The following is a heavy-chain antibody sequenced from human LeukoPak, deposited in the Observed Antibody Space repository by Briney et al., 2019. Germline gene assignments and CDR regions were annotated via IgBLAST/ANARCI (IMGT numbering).Heavy chain of an antibody. V-gene: IGHV5-51*01. D-gene: IGHD4-17*01. Sequence: GESLKISCKGSGYTFINYWIGWVRQMPGKGLEWMVIIYPSDSDPRYSPSFRGQVTISADKSISTAYLQWSSLTASDTAMYYCASHDYGDYGTFTYWGPGTLVTVSS. J-gene: IGHJ4*02. CDR2: IYPSDSDP. CDR1: GYTFINYW. CDR3: ASHDYGDYGTFTY.